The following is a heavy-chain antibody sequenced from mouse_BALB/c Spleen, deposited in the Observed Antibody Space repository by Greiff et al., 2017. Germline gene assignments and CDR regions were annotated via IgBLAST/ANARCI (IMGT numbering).Heavy chain of an antibody. Sequence: QVQLQQPGAELVKPGASVKMSCKASGYTFTSYNMHWVKQTPGQGLEWIGAIYPGNGDTSYNQKFKGKATLTADKSSSTAYMQLSSLTSEDSAVYYCARRYYGYDNYFDYWGQGTTLTVSS. V-gene: IGHV1-12*01. CDR2: IYPGNGDT. CDR1: GYTFTSYN. D-gene: IGHD2-2*01. J-gene: IGHJ2*01. CDR3: ARRYYGYDNYFDY.